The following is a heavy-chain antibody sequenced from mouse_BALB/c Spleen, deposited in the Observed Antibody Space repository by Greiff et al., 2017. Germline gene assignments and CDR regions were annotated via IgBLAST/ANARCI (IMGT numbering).Heavy chain of an antibody. CDR2: IWAGGST. J-gene: IGHJ4*01. Sequence: VQRVESGPGLVAPSQSLSITCTVSGFSLTSYGVHWVRQPPGKGLEWLGVIWAGGSTNYNSALMSRLSISKDNSKSQVFLKMNSLQTDDTAMYYCARGGYPYYYAMDYWGQGTSVTVSS. CDR3: ARGGYPYYYAMDY. CDR1: GFSLTSYG. V-gene: IGHV2-9*02.